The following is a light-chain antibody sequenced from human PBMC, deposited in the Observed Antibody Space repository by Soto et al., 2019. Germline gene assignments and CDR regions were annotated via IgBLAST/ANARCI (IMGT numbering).Light chain of an antibody. CDR1: SSNIGSNY. CDR3: AAWDDSLSGVV. V-gene: IGLV1-47*01. J-gene: IGLJ3*02. Sequence: QSVLTQPPSASGTPGQRVTISCSGSSSNIGSNYVYWYQHLPGTAPKLRIYRNNQRPSGVPDRFSGSKSGTSASLAISGLRSEDEANYYCAAWDDSLSGVVFGGGTTVTVL. CDR2: RNN.